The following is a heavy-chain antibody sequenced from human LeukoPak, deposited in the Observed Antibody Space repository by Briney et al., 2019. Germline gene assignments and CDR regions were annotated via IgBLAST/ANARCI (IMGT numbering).Heavy chain of an antibody. CDR1: GYTFTGYY. D-gene: IGHD2-2*01. CDR2: IIPIFGTA. J-gene: IGHJ4*02. CDR3: ARGRGYATAFDY. Sequence: SVKVSCKASGYTFTGYYMHWVRQAPGQGLEWMGGIIPIFGTANYAQKFQGRVTITADESTSTAYMELSSLRSEDTAVYYCARGRGYATAFDYWGQGTLVTVSS. V-gene: IGHV1-69*13.